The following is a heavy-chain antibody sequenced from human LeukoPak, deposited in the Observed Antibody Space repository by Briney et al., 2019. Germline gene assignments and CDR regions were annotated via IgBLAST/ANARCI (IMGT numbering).Heavy chain of an antibody. D-gene: IGHD1-26*01. CDR1: GYSFSNYW. J-gene: IGHJ4*02. CDR3: ARERSGSYYYREGSDC. V-gene: IGHV3-7*01. CDR2: ITQDGSEK. Sequence: SGGSLRLSCAASGYSFSNYWMSWVRQAPGKWLEWVANITQDGSEKYFVDSVKGRFAISRDNAKNSLYLQMNSLRAEDTAVYYCARERSGSYYYREGSDCWGLGTLVTVSS.